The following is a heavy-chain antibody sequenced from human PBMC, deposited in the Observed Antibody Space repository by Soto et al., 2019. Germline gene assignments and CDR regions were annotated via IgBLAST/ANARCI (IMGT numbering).Heavy chain of an antibody. CDR1: GYTFTGYY. J-gene: IGHJ6*03. Sequence: ASVKVSCKASGYTFTGYYMHWVRQAPGQGLEWMGWINPNSGGTNYAQKFQGWVTMTRDTPISTAYMELSRLRSDDTAVYYCAREVRAARDYYYYYMDVWGKGTTVTVSS. D-gene: IGHD6-6*01. CDR2: INPNSGGT. V-gene: IGHV1-2*04. CDR3: AREVRAARDYYYYYMDV.